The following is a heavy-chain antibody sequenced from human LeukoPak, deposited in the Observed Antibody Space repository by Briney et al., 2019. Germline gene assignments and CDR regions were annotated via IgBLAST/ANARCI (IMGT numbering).Heavy chain of an antibody. V-gene: IGHV3-23*01. CDR2: ISGSGGST. CDR3: AKAGQQLVLSFDY. Sequence: GSLRLSCAASGFTFSSYAMSWVRQAPGKGLEWVSAISGSGGSTYYADSVKGRFTISRDNSKNTLYLQMNGLRAEDTAVYYCAKAGQQLVLSFDYWGQGTLVTVSS. CDR1: GFTFSSYA. D-gene: IGHD6-13*01. J-gene: IGHJ4*02.